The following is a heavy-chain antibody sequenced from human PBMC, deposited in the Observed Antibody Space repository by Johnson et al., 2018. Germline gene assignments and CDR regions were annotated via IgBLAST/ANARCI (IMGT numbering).Heavy chain of an antibody. V-gene: IGHV3-30*03. CDR1: GFTFSSYG. J-gene: IGHJ6*03. Sequence: QVQLVESGGGVVQPGRSXRLSCAASGFTFSSYGMHWVRQAPGKGLEWVAVMSYDGSNKYYADSVKGRFTISRDNSKNTVDLQMNSRRAEDTAVYYCARDAAYCSGANCYPFFYYFMDVWGKGTTVTVSS. CDR3: ARDAAYCSGANCYPFFYYFMDV. D-gene: IGHD2-15*01. CDR2: MSYDGSNK.